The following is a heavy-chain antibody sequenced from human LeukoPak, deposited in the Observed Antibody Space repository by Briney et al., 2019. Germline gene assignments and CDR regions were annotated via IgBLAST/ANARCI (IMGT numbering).Heavy chain of an antibody. CDR2: INPSGGST. Sequence: GASVTVSCTASGYTLTSYYLHWVRQAPGQGLEWMAIINPSGGSTSHAQKFQGRVTMTRDTSASTVYMELSSLRSEDTAVYYCARVGTGTSYDYWGQGTLVTVSS. J-gene: IGHJ4*02. D-gene: IGHD1-7*01. V-gene: IGHV1-46*01. CDR1: GYTLTSYY. CDR3: ARVGTGTSYDY.